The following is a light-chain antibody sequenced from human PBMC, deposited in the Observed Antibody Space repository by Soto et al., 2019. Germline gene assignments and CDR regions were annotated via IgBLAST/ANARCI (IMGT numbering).Light chain of an antibody. CDR1: QSISRR. Sequence: DIQMTQSPSTLSASVGDRATITCRASQSISRRLAWYQQRPGKPPKLLIYKASTLEGGGPSRISASGSGTDFTLTISSLQPDDLATYFCLQYNVYPLTFGGGTKVEIK. V-gene: IGKV1-5*03. J-gene: IGKJ4*01. CDR2: KAS. CDR3: LQYNVYPLT.